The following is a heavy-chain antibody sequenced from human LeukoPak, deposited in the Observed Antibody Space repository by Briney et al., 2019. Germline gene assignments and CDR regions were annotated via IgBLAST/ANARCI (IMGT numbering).Heavy chain of an antibody. CDR1: GFTFSSYA. V-gene: IGHV3-30*16. CDR3: ARGGDSSGYRIDY. Sequence: GGSLRLSCAASGFTFSSYAMHWVPQAPGKGPERAAVISYDGSNKYSADSVKGRFPIPTDNSNNPPYLQMNSLRAGDAAVDYGARGGDSSGYRIDYWGQGTLVTVSS. J-gene: IGHJ4*02. CDR2: ISYDGSNK. D-gene: IGHD3-22*01.